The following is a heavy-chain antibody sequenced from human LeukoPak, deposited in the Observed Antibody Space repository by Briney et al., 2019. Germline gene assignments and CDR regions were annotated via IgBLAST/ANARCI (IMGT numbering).Heavy chain of an antibody. CDR3: AKDRGSYWRGWFDP. V-gene: IGHV3-30*02. CDR1: GFTFSSYG. Sequence: AGGSLRLSCAASGFTFSSYGMHWVRQAPGKGLEWVAFIRYDGSNKYYADSVKSRFTISRDNPKNTLYLQMNSLRAEDTAVYYCAKDRGSYWRGWFDPWGQGTLVTVSS. CDR2: IRYDGSNK. J-gene: IGHJ5*02. D-gene: IGHD1-26*01.